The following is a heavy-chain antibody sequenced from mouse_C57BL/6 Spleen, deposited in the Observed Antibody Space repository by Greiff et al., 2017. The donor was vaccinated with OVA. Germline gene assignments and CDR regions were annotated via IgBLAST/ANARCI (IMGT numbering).Heavy chain of an antibody. D-gene: IGHD2-5*01. Sequence: VHLVESGPGLVQPSQSLSITCAVSGFSLTSYGVHWVRQSPGKGLEWLGVIWSGGSTDYNAAFISRLSISKDNSKSQVFFKMNSLQADDTAIYYCATTYYSNYVWYFDVWGTGTTVTVSS. V-gene: IGHV2-2*01. J-gene: IGHJ1*03. CDR2: IWSGGST. CDR1: GFSLTSYG. CDR3: ATTYYSNYVWYFDV.